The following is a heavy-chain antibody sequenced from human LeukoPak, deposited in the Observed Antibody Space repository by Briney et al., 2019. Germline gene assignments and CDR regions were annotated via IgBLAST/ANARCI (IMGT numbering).Heavy chain of an antibody. Sequence: ASVKDSCKASRYTLTSYGISWVRQAPGQGLEWMGWIIAYNGNTNYAQKLQGRVTMTTDPSTSTAYMEQRSLRSDDTAVYYCARDDIVVVPAARSWFDPWGQGTLVTVSS. J-gene: IGHJ5*02. CDR1: RYTLTSYG. D-gene: IGHD2-2*01. CDR3: ARDDIVVVPAARSWFDP. CDR2: IIAYNGNT. V-gene: IGHV1-18*01.